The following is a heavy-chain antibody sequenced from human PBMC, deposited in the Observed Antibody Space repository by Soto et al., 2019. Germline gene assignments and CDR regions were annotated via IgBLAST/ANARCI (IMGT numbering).Heavy chain of an antibody. J-gene: IGHJ4*02. V-gene: IGHV2-5*02. D-gene: IGHD3-10*02. CDR2: IYWDEDK. Sequence: QITLKESGPTLVKPTQTLTLTCTFSGFSLSTSGVGVGWIRQPPGKALEWLGFIYWDEDKGYSPSLKSRLTFTNDTAKSQGVLTMTNMDPVDTATYYCAHVFTSLAPLDSWGQGTLVTVSA. CDR1: GFSLSTSGVG. CDR3: AHVFTSLAPLDS.